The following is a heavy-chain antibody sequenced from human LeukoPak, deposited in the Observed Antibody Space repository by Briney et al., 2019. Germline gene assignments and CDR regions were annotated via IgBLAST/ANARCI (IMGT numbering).Heavy chain of an antibody. CDR1: GFTFSSYS. Sequence: LRLSCAASGFTFSSYSMNWIRQHPGKGLEWIGYIYYSGSTYYNPSLKSRVTISVDTSKNQFSLKLSSVTAADTAVYYCARAISNYYSYFDYWGQGTLVTVSS. CDR3: ARAISNYYSYFDY. J-gene: IGHJ4*02. CDR2: IYYSGST. D-gene: IGHD4-11*01. V-gene: IGHV4-31*02.